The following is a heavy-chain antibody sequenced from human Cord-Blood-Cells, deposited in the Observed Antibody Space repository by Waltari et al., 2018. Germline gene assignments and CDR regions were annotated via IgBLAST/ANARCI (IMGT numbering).Heavy chain of an antibody. J-gene: IGHJ6*02. CDR2: INSDGSST. CDR1: GFTFSSYW. CDR3: ARDMSSGYYYGMDV. D-gene: IGHD6-19*01. V-gene: IGHV3-74*01. Sequence: EVQLVESGGGLVQPGGSLRLSCAASGFTFSSYWMHWVGQAPGKGLGWVSRINSDGSSTSYADSVKGRFTISRDNAKNTLYLQMNSLRAEDTAVYYCARDMSSGYYYGMDVWGQGTTVTVSS.